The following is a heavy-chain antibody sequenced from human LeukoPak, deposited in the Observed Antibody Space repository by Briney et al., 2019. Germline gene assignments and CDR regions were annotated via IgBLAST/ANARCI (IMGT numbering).Heavy chain of an antibody. CDR1: VFTFSRYS. Sequence: GGSLRLSCAVSVFTFSRYSMNWVRQAPGKGLEWVSYTSESSSTKYYADSVRGRFTISRDNAQNSLFLQMSSLRAEDTAVYYCARVATSLARDDYWGQGTLVTVSS. CDR3: ARVATSLARDDY. J-gene: IGHJ4*02. V-gene: IGHV3-48*01. CDR2: TSESSSTK.